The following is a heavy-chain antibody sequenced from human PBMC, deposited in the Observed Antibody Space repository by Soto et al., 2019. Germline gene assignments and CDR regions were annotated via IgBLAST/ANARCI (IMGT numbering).Heavy chain of an antibody. CDR3: ARYGEGSSWSYYYYYFGMDV. CDR1: GGSFSGYY. V-gene: IGHV4-34*01. CDR2: INHSGST. D-gene: IGHD6-13*01. J-gene: IGHJ6*02. Sequence: SETLSLTCAIYGGSFSGYYWSWIRQPPGKGLEWIGEINHSGSTNYNPSLKSRVTISVDTSKNQFSLKLSSVTAADTAVYYCARYGEGSSWSYYYYYFGMDVWGQGPTVT.